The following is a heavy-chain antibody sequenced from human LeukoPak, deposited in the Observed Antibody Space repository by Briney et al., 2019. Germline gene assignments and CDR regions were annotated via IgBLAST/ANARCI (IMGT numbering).Heavy chain of an antibody. CDR3: AMMSLTPFDY. CDR2: ISGSSSTI. V-gene: IGHV3-48*04. Sequence: GGSLRLSCAASAFTFSTYTMNWVRQAPGKGLDWVAYISGSSSTIYYADSVKGRFTISRDNAKNSLYLQMNSLRAEDTAVYYCAMMSLTPFDYWGQGTLVTVSS. J-gene: IGHJ4*02. CDR1: AFTFSTYT.